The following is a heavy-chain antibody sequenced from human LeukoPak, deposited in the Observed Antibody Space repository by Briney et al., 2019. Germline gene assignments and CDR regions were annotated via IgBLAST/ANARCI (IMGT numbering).Heavy chain of an antibody. J-gene: IGHJ6*02. D-gene: IGHD5-24*01. Sequence: GGSLRLSCVASGFDFSSYEMNWVRQAPGKGLEWVSFISSSGRTVSYADSVGGRFTISRDNAKNSVFLQMNSLRAEDTAVYYCARFQRVDGHYYYYYGMDVWGQGTTVTVSS. CDR1: GFDFSSYE. CDR2: ISSSGRTV. V-gene: IGHV3-48*03. CDR3: ARFQRVDGHYYYYYGMDV.